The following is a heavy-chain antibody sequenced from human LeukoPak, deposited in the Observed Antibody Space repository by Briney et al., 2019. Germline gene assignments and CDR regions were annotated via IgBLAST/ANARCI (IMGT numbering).Heavy chain of an antibody. CDR1: GYTFTSYD. J-gene: IGHJ4*02. CDR3: ARGPSAYYDFWSGYYKEVPFDY. Sequence: ASAKVSCKASGYTFTSYDINWVRQATGQGLEWMGWMNPNSGNTGYAQKFQGRVTMTRNTSISTAYMELSSLRSEDTAVYYCARGPSAYYDFWSGYYKEVPFDYWGQGTLVTVSS. V-gene: IGHV1-8*01. D-gene: IGHD3-3*01. CDR2: MNPNSGNT.